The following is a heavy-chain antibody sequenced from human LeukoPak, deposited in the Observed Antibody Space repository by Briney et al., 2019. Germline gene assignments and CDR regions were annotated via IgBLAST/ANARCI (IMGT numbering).Heavy chain of an antibody. CDR3: ARAMDTDYDYVWGIFDY. D-gene: IGHD3-16*01. CDR2: ISAYNGNT. J-gene: IGHJ4*02. V-gene: IGHV1-18*01. CDR1: GYTFTSYG. Sequence: GASVKVSCKASGYTFTSYGITWVRQAPGQGLEWMGWISAYNGNTNYAQKLQGRVTMTTDTSTSTAYMELRSLRSDDTAVYYCARAMDTDYDYVWGIFDYWGQGTLVTVSS.